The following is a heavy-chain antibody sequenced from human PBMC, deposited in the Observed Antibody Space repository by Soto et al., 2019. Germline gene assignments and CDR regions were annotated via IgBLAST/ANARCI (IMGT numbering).Heavy chain of an antibody. CDR1: GYTFTGYH. Sequence: ASVKVSCKASGYTFTGYHLHWVRQAPGQGLEWMGWINPNNGGTKNAQKFQDRVTLTRDTSINTAYLELSSLQSDDTAVYYCAKVVAYCGGDCYLDSSYFDYWGQGTLVTVSS. J-gene: IGHJ4*02. CDR2: INPNNGGT. V-gene: IGHV1-2*02. D-gene: IGHD2-21*02. CDR3: AKVVAYCGGDCYLDSSYFDY.